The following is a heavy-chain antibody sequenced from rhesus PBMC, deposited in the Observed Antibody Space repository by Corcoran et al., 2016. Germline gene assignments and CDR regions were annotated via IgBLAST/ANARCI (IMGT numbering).Heavy chain of an antibody. V-gene: IGHV4-147*01. CDR1: GYSISSNY. D-gene: IGHD6-25*01. CDR3: ARGRGGGSWNAYWYFDL. J-gene: IGHJ2*01. CDR2: IYGSSGST. Sequence: QVQLQESGPGLVKPSETLSLTCAVSGYSISSNYWSRIRQPQGKGLEWIGYIYGSSGSTYYNPSLKSRVTISPDTSKNQFSLKLSSVTAADTAVYYCARGRGGGSWNAYWYFDLWGPGTPITISS.